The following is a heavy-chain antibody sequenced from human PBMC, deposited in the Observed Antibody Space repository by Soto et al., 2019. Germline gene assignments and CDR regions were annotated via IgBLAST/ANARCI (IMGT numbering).Heavy chain of an antibody. CDR1: GGTFSSYA. CDR2: IIPIFGTA. D-gene: IGHD3-22*01. CDR3: ARDPYYYDSSGYYFL. Sequence: VASVKVSCKASGGTFSSYAISWVRQAPGQGLEWMGGIIPIFGTANYAQKFQGRVTITADESTSTAYMELSSLRSEDTAVYYCARDPYYYDSSGYYFLWGQGTLVTVSS. V-gene: IGHV1-69*13. J-gene: IGHJ4*02.